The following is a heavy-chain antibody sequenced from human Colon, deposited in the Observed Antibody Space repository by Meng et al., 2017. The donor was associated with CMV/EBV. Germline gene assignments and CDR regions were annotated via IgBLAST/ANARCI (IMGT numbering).Heavy chain of an antibody. CDR1: GSTFPPYF. CDR3: IRENWYYDY. V-gene: IGHV1-2*02. J-gene: IGHJ4*02. CDR2: MLPKTGAL. D-gene: IGHD1-1*01. Sequence: LVQSGAVVTKPGASVKVSCKASGSTFPPYFIHWVRHAPGQGLEWVGCMLPKTGALDYAQKFRGRITLTTDTSITTAYMELSGLTSDDTAVYYCIRENWYYDYWGLGTLVTVSS.